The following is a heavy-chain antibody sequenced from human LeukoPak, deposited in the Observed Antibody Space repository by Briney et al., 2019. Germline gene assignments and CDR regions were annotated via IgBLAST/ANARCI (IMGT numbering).Heavy chain of an antibody. CDR3: AKDLGFTFDY. Sequence: GGSLRLSCAASGFTFSSYGMHWVRQAPGKGLEWVAFIRYDGSNKYCADSVKGRFTISRDNSKNTLYLQMNSLRAEDTAVYYCAKDLGFTFDYWGQGTLVTVSS. CDR2: IRYDGSNK. J-gene: IGHJ4*02. D-gene: IGHD3-16*01. V-gene: IGHV3-30*02. CDR1: GFTFSSYG.